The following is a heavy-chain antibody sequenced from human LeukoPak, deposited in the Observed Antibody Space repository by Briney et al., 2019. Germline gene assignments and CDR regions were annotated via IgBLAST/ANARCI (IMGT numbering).Heavy chain of an antibody. J-gene: IGHJ3*02. V-gene: IGHV3-74*01. CDR3: ARGRGYYSSDAFDI. D-gene: IGHD3-3*01. Sequence: GGSLRLSCAASRFTFSNYWMHWVRRAPGEGLVYVSRINSDGSSTSHADSVKGRFTISRDNAKNTLCLQMNSLRAEDTAVYYCARGRGYYSSDAFDIWGQGTMVTVSS. CDR1: RFTFSNYW. CDR2: INSDGSST.